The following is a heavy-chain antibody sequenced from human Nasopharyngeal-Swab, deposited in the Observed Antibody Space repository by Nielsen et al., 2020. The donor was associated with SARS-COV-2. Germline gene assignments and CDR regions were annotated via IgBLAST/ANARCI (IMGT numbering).Heavy chain of an antibody. V-gene: IGHV3-48*03. J-gene: IGHJ5*02. CDR1: GFTFSSYE. CDR2: ISSSGSTI. CDR3: ARKGLYDSSGYPFDP. Sequence: GGSLRLSCAASGFTFSSYEMNWVRQAPGKGLEWVSYISSSGSTIYYADSVKGRFTISRDNAKNSLYLQMNSLRAEDTAVYYCARKGLYDSSGYPFDPWGQGTLATVSS. D-gene: IGHD3-22*01.